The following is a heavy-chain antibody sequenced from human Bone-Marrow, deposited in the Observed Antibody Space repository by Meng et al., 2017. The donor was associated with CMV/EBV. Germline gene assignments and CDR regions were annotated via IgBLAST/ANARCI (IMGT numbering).Heavy chain of an antibody. V-gene: IGHV4-39*07. CDR3: ARVIARTVYYYYGMDV. J-gene: IGHJ6*02. CDR2: IYHSGST. CDR1: GGSISSSSYY. Sequence: SETLSLTCTVSGGSISSSSYYWGWIRQPPGKGLEWIGEIYHSGSTNYNPSLKSRVTISVDKSKNQFSLKLSSVTAADTAVYYCARVIARTVYYYYGMDVWGQGTTVTVSS. D-gene: IGHD6-6*01.